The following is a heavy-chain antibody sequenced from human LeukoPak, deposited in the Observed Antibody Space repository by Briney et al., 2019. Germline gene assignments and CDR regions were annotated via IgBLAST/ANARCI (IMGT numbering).Heavy chain of an antibody. CDR3: AKDPGADFWSGYYDY. J-gene: IGHJ4*02. D-gene: IGHD3-3*01. CDR2: IGGSGGST. Sequence: GGSLRLSCAASGFTFSSYAMSWVRQAPGKGLEWVSAIGGSGGSTYYADSVKGRFTISRDNSKNTLYLQMNSLRAEDTAVYYCAKDPGADFWSGYYDYWGQGTLVTVSS. V-gene: IGHV3-23*01. CDR1: GFTFSSYA.